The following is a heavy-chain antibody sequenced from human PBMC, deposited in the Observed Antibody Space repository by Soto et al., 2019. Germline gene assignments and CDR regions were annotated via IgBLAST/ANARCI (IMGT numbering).Heavy chain of an antibody. CDR1: GFTFSTYP. V-gene: IGHV3-64D*06. CDR2: ISTNGDRT. J-gene: IGHJ4*02. D-gene: IGHD2-15*01. CDR3: VKDCSSGSCYKDYFEY. Sequence: PGGSLRLSCSASGFTFSTYPMHWVRQAPRKGLEWVSAISTNGDRTFYAESVKGRFTISRDNSKNTLYLQMSSLRAEDTAVYYCVKDCSSGSCYKDYFEYWGQGTLVTAPQ.